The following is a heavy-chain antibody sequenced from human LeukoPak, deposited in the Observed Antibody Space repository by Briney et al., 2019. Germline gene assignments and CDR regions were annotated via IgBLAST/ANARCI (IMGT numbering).Heavy chain of an antibody. D-gene: IGHD2-2*01. CDR1: GFTVSSNY. V-gene: IGHV3-66*01. CDR2: IYSGGST. CDR3: AKDLTRWNQLLLSGMDV. J-gene: IGHJ6*02. Sequence: GGSLRLSCAASGFTVSSNYMSWVRQAPGKGLEWVSVIYSGGSTYYADSVKGRFTISRDNSKNTLYLQMNSLRAEDTAVYYCAKDLTRWNQLLLSGMDVWGQGTTVTVSS.